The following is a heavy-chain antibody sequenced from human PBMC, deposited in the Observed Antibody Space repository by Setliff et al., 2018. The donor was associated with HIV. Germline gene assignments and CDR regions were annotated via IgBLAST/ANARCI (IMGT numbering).Heavy chain of an antibody. D-gene: IGHD6-13*01. CDR1: RGTFTTYA. J-gene: IGHJ3*02. Sequence: GASVKVSCKTSRGTFTTYAFSWVRQAPGQGLEWMGGIIPILNVAKYPQKFHGRVTITADKSTSTAYMELSSLRSEDTAMYYCARVLKGYSSSYEAFDIWGQGTKVTVSS. V-gene: IGHV1-69*10. CDR3: ARVLKGYSSSYEAFDI. CDR2: IIPILNVA.